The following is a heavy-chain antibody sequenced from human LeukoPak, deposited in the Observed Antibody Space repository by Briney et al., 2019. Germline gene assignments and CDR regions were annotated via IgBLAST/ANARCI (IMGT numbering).Heavy chain of an antibody. CDR2: IKQDGSEK. D-gene: IGHD2-21*01. CDR1: GFTFSSYW. J-gene: IGHJ4*02. V-gene: IGHV3-7*04. CDR3: ARDFYSPVYYFDY. Sequence: GGSLRLSCAASGFTFSSYWMSWVRQAPGKGLEWVANIKQDGSEKYYVDSVKGRFTISRDNAKNSLYLLMNSLRAEDTAVCYCARDFYSPVYYFDYWGQGTLVTVSS.